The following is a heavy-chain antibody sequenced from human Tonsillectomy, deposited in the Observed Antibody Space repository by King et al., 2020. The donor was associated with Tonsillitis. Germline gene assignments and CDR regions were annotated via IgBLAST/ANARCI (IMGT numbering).Heavy chain of an antibody. V-gene: IGHV3-48*03. CDR2: ISSRGSTI. J-gene: IGHJ6*03. Sequence: QLVQSGGGLVQPGGSLRLSCAASGFTFSSYEMNWVRQAPGKGLEWVSYISSRGSTIYYADSVKGRFTIPRDNAKNSLYLQMNSLRAEDTAVYYCARDRGSYSYYYYMDVWGKGTTVTVSS. CDR1: GFTFSSYE. D-gene: IGHD1-26*01. CDR3: ARDRGSYSYYYYMDV.